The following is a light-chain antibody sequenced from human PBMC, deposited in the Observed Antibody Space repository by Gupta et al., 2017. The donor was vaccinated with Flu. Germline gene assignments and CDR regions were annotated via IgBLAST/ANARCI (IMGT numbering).Light chain of an antibody. V-gene: IGLV3-25*03. CDR2: KDT. CDR1: TLSTQY. J-gene: IGLJ3*02. CDR3: QSADNSGTYVV. Sequence: SYELTQPPSVSVSPGQTATITCSGDTLSTQYTYWYQQKPGQAPVLVRCKDTERPSGIPERFSGSNSGTAVTLTISGVQAEDEAAYDGQSADNSGTYVVFGGGTKLTVL.